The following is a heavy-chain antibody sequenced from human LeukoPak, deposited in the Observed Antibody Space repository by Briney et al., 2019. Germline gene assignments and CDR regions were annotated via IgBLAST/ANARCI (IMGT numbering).Heavy chain of an antibody. V-gene: IGHV1-69*04. Sequence: SVKVSCKASGGTFSSYAISWVRQAPGQGLEWMGRIIPILGIANYAQKFQGRVTITADKSTSTAYMELCSLRSEDTAVYYCARGVMATYYFDYWGQGTLVTVCS. J-gene: IGHJ4*02. CDR1: GGTFSSYA. D-gene: IGHD5-24*01. CDR3: ARGVMATYYFDY. CDR2: IIPILGIA.